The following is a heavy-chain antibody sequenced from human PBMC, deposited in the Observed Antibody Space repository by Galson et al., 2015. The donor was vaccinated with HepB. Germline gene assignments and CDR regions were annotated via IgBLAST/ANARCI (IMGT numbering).Heavy chain of an antibody. Sequence: CAISGDSVASNSAVWNWIRQSPSRGLEWLGRTYFRSKWHNDYGISVKSRISINADTSQNQFSLHLSSVTPEDTAVYYCAYGSDVWGQETTVIVSS. CDR2: TYFRSKWHN. CDR1: GDSVASNSAV. J-gene: IGHJ6*02. V-gene: IGHV6-1*01. CDR3: AYGSDV.